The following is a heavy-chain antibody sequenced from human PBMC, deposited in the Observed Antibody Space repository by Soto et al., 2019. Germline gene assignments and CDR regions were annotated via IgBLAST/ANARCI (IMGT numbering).Heavy chain of an antibody. D-gene: IGHD2-15*01. V-gene: IGHV3-7*01. J-gene: IGHJ4*02. CDR3: ARPAGECSDAGCAN. CDR2: INRDGSDT. CDR1: GLTFSNYW. Sequence: EVHLVESGGGLVQPGGSLRLSCVVSGLTFSNYWMSWVRQAPGKGLEWVANINRDGSDTYYVDSVKGRFTISRDNIKNSLYLQMTSLRAEDTAVYYCARPAGECSDAGCANWGQGTLVAVSS.